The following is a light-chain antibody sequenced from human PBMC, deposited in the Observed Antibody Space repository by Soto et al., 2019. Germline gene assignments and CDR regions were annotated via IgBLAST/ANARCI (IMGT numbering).Light chain of an antibody. Sequence: DXQMTQSPSSLSASVGDRVTITCRASQSISSYLNWYQQKPVKAPKLLIYAASNLQSGVPSRFSGSGSGTDFTLTISSLQPEDFATYYCQQSYSTPQTFGQGTKVEIK. CDR1: QSISSY. CDR3: QQSYSTPQT. V-gene: IGKV1-39*01. CDR2: AAS. J-gene: IGKJ1*01.